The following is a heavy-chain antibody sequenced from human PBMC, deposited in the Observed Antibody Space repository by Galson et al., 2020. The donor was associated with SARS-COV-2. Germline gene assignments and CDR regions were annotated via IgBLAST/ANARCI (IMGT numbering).Heavy chain of an antibody. CDR2: MNPNSGNT. Sequence: TLSCKASGYTFTSYDINWVRQATGQGLEWMGWMNPNSGNTGYAQKFQGRVTMTRNTSISTAYMELSSLRSEDTAVYYCARCSSTSKNYYYYYMDVWGKGTTVTVSS. D-gene: IGHD2-2*01. J-gene: IGHJ6*03. CDR3: ARCSSTSKNYYYYYMDV. CDR1: GYTFTSYD. V-gene: IGHV1-8*01.